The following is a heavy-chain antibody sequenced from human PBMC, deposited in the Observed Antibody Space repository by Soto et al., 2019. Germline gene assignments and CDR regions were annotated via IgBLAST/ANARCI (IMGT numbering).Heavy chain of an antibody. CDR1: GFTFSSYW. CDR2: IKQDGSEK. CDR3: ATSLSAIPGGS. V-gene: IGHV3-7*05. Sequence: EVQLVESGGGLVQSGGSLRLSCAASGFTFSSYWMSWVRQGPGKGPEWVANIKQDGSEKYYVDSVKGRFTISRDNAKNSPYLQRTSLRAGDTAVYHCATSLSAIPGGSWGQGNLVSVSS. J-gene: IGHJ5*02. D-gene: IGHD2-2*01.